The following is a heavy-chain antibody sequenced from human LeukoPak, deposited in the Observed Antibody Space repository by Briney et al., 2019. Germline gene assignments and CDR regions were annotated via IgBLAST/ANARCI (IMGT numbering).Heavy chain of an antibody. CDR2: TSGGGGNT. Sequence: PGGSLRLSCAASGFASSSYAISWVRQAPGKGLEWVSGTSGGGGNTYYADSVRGRFTISRDNSKNTLYLQMNSLRAEDTAVYYCAKDPMGVYGDHVVNWGQGTLVTVFS. CDR1: GFASSSYA. V-gene: IGHV3-23*01. J-gene: IGHJ4*02. CDR3: AKDPMGVYGDHVVN. D-gene: IGHD4-17*01.